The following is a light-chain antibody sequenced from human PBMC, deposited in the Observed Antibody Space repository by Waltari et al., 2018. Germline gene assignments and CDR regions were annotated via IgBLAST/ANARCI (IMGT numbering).Light chain of an antibody. CDR2: DNN. CDR1: SSNIGNND. CDR3: GTWDSSLSAEV. J-gene: IGLJ2*01. Sequence: QSVLTQPPSVSAAPGQKVTISCPGSSSNIGNNDVSLYQQLPATAPKLLIYDNNKRPSGIPDLFSCSKSGTSATLGITGLQTGDEADYYCGTWDSSLSAEVFGGGTKLTVL. V-gene: IGLV1-51*01.